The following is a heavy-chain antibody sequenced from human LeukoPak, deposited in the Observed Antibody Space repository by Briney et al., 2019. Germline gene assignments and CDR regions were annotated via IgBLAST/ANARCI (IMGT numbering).Heavy chain of an antibody. CDR2: ISGSGGST. CDR3: ANQRTVTTAFDS. V-gene: IGHV3-23*01. J-gene: IGHJ4*02. Sequence: GGSLRLSCAASGFTFSSYAMSWVRQAPGKGLEWVSAISGSGGSTYYADSVKGRFTISRDNSKNTLYLQMNSLRAEDTAVYYCANQRTVTTAFDSWGQGTLVTVCS. CDR1: GFTFSSYA. D-gene: IGHD4-17*01.